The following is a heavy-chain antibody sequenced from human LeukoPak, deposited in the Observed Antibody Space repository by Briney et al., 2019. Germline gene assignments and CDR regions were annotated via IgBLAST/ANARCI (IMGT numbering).Heavy chain of an antibody. V-gene: IGHV3-30*19. CDR2: VSNDGSNQ. CDR1: GFTFSSYG. J-gene: IGHJ4*02. D-gene: IGHD6-13*01. CDR3: AKDDWAAAVRGGIDY. Sequence: QPGRSLRLSCAASGFTFSSYGMHWVRQAPGKGLEWVSIVSNDGSNQDYTDSVKGRSIISRDDSKSTVYLQMNSLRAEDTAVYYCAKDDWAAAVRGGIDYWGQGTLVTVSS.